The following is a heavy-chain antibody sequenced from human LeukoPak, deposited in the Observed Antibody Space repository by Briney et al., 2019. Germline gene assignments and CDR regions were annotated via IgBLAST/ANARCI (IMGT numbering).Heavy chain of an antibody. CDR2: IKSKTDGGTT. Sequence: GGSLRLSCAASGFTFSNAWMSWVRQAPGKGLEWVGRIKSKTDGGTTDYAAPVKGRFTISRDDSKNTLYLQMNSLKTEDTAVYYCTTDTGDDWGSTPGALDIWGQGTMVTVSS. CDR1: GFTFSNAW. CDR3: TTDTGDDWGSTPGALDI. V-gene: IGHV3-15*01. J-gene: IGHJ3*02. D-gene: IGHD7-27*01.